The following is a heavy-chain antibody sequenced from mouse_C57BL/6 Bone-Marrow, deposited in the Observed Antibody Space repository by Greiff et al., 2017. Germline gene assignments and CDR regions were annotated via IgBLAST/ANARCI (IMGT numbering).Heavy chain of an antibody. CDR2: INYDGSST. CDR1: GFTFSDYY. V-gene: IGHV5-16*01. D-gene: IGHD3-3*01. J-gene: IGHJ1*03. CDR3: ARDTGQYFDV. Sequence: DVKLVESEGGLVQPGSSMKLSCTASGFTFSDYYMAWVRQVPEKGLEWVANINYDGSSTYYLDSLKSRFIISRDNAKNILYLQMSSLKSEDTATYYCARDTGQYFDVWGTGTTVTVSS.